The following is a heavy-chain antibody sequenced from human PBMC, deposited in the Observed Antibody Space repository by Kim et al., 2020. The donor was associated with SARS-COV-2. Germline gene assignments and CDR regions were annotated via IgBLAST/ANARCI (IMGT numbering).Heavy chain of an antibody. Sequence: SETLSLTCTVSGGSISSSSYYWGWIRQPPGKGLEWIGSIYYSGSTYYNPSLKSRVTISVDTSKNQFSLKLSSVTAADTAVYYCARHVLLWFGELLGYFDYWGQGTLVTVSS. CDR1: GGSISSSSYY. J-gene: IGHJ4*02. V-gene: IGHV4-39*01. CDR2: IYYSGST. CDR3: ARHVLLWFGELLGYFDY. D-gene: IGHD3-10*01.